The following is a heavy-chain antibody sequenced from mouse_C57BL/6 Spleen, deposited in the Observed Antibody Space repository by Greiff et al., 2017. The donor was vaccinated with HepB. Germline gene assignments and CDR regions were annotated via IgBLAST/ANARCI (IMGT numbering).Heavy chain of an antibody. CDR1: GFTFSDYG. CDR3: AVDYYGYAMDY. J-gene: IGHJ4*01. V-gene: IGHV5-17*01. Sequence: EVQGVESGGGLVKPGGSLKLSCAASGFTFSDYGMHWVRQAPEKGLEWVAYISSGSSTIYYADTVKGRFTISRDNAKNTLFLQMTSLRSEDTAMYYCAVDYYGYAMDYWGQGTSVTVSS. D-gene: IGHD1-1*01. CDR2: ISSGSSTI.